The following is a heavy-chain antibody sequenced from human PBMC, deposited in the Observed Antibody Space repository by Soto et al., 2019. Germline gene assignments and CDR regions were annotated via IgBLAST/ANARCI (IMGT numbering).Heavy chain of an antibody. CDR1: GFTFSSYA. V-gene: IGHV3-23*01. CDR2: ISGSGGST. J-gene: IGHJ4*02. D-gene: IGHD2-2*02. Sequence: PGGSLRLSCAASGFTFSSYAMSWVRQAPGKGLEWVSAISGSGGSTYYADSVKGRFTISRDNSKNTLYLQMNSLRAEDTAVYYCAKGSAPNIVAVPAAIYFDYWDQGTLVTVSS. CDR3: AKGSAPNIVAVPAAIYFDY.